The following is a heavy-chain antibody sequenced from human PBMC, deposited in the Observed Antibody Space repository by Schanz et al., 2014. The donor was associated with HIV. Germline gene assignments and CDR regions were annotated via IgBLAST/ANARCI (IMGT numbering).Heavy chain of an antibody. V-gene: IGHV1-69*01. D-gene: IGHD6-13*01. CDR1: GGTFSSHA. J-gene: IGHJ4*02. Sequence: QVQLVQSGAEVKKPGSSVKVSCKASGGTFSSHAISWVRQAPGQGLEWMGGILPTFATANYAQKFQGRVTITADESTSTAYMELSSLRSEDTAVYYCARARLGSSWYVTGFGSLDSWGQGTLVTVSS. CDR3: ARARLGSSWYVTGFGSLDS. CDR2: ILPTFATA.